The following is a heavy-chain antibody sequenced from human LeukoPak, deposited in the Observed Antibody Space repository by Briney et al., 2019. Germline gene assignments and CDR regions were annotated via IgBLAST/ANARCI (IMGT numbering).Heavy chain of an antibody. CDR2: IKSKTDGGTT. J-gene: IGHJ4*02. V-gene: IGHV3-15*01. CDR3: TTEPYYCDGSGHSV. Sequence: GGSLRLSCAASGFTFSNAWMSWVRQAPGKGLEWVGRIKSKTDGGTTDYAAPVKGRFTISRDDSKNTLYLQMNSLKTEDTAVYYCTTEPYYCDGSGHSVWGQGTLVTVSS. CDR1: GFTFSNAW. D-gene: IGHD3-22*01.